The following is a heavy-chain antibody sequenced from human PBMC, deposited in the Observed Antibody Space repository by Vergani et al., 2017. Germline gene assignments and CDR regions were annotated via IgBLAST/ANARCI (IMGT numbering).Heavy chain of an antibody. J-gene: IGHJ4*02. Sequence: QVQLQESGPGLVKPSQTLSLTCTVPGGSISSGDYYWSWIRQPPGKGLEWIGRIYTSGSTNYNPSLKSRVTMSGDTSKNQFSLKLSSVTAADTAVYYCARVDDSSGYYYDWGQGTLVTVSS. CDR3: ARVDDSSGYYYD. CDR2: IYTSGST. D-gene: IGHD3-22*01. V-gene: IGHV4-61*02. CDR1: GGSISSGDYY.